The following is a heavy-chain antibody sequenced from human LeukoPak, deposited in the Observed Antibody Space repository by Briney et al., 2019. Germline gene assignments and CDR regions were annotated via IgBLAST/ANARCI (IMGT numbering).Heavy chain of an antibody. Sequence: PGGSLRLSCAASGFTFSSYSMNWVRQAPGKGLEWVSYISSSSSTIYYADSVKGRFTISRDNAKNSLYLQMNSLRDEDTAVYYCARDAPGSGSYYPLKYWGQGTLVTVSS. V-gene: IGHV3-48*02. CDR3: ARDAPGSGSYYPLKY. CDR2: ISSSSSTI. D-gene: IGHD3-10*01. J-gene: IGHJ4*02. CDR1: GFTFSSYS.